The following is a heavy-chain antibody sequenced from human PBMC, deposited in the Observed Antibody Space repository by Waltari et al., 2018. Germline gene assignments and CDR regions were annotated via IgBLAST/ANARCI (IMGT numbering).Heavy chain of an antibody. D-gene: IGHD4-4*01. CDR2: INWDGSST. CDR3: ARVNSNYVNWFDP. V-gene: IGHV3-20*04. J-gene: IGHJ5*02. Sequence: EEQLVESGGGVVRLGGSLSLSCAASGFPVDHYAMAWVRQAPGKGLEWVSGINWDGSSTGYADSVKGRFTISRDNAKNSLHLHVNSLTAEDTAFYYCARVNSNYVNWFDPWGQGTLVIVSS. CDR1: GFPVDHYA.